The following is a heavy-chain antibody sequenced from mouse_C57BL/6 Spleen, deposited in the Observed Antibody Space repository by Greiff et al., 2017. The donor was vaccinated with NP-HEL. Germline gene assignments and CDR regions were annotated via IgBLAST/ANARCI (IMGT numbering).Heavy chain of an antibody. CDR2: ISSGSSTI. J-gene: IGHJ2*01. V-gene: IGHV5-17*01. Sequence: DVMLVESGGGLVKPGGSLKLSCAASGFTFSDYGMHWVRQAPEKGLEWVAYISSGSSTIYYADTVKGRFTISRANAKNTLFLQMTSLRSEDTAMYYCARHGERYYFDYWGQGTTLTVSS. CDR3: ARHGERYYFDY. CDR1: GFTFSDYG.